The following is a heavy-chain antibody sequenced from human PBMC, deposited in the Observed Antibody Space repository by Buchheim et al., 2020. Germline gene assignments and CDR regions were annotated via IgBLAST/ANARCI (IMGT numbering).Heavy chain of an antibody. CDR1: GFTFSSYE. CDR3: ARCGSGYEEYYYYMDV. J-gene: IGHJ6*03. D-gene: IGHD5-12*01. CDR2: ISSSGSTI. Sequence: EVQLVESGGGLVQPGGSLRLSCAASGFTFSSYEMNWVRQAPGKGLEWVSYISSSGSTIYYADSVKGRFTISSDNAKNSLYLQMNSLRAEDTAVYYCARCGSGYEEYYYYMDVWGKGTT. V-gene: IGHV3-48*03.